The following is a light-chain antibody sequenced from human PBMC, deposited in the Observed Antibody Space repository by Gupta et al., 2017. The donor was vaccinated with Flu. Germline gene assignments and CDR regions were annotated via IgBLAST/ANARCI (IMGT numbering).Light chain of an antibody. CDR2: DAS. V-gene: IGKV3-15*01. Sequence: EIEMTQSPATLSVSPGERATLSCRASQSVSSKLAWYQQKPGQAPRLLIFDASIRASGVPDRFSGSGSGTEFTLTISSLQSEDFAVYFCHQYNNWMTFGHGTKVEIK. CDR1: QSVSSK. J-gene: IGKJ1*01. CDR3: HQYNNWMT.